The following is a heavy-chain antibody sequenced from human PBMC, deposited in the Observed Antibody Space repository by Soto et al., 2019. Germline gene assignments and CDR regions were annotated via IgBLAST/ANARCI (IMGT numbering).Heavy chain of an antibody. J-gene: IGHJ4*02. CDR2: IYYSGSS. Sequence: QLLESGPGLVKPSDTLSLTCTVSGGSVNSGYYYWNWIRQPPGKGLEWIGDIYYSGSSNYTPSLKSRVTISIGTSKNQPSLKLSSVTAAGTAVYYCARGLVGQLARRGHFEYWGQGTLVTVSS. V-gene: IGHV4-61*01. CDR3: ARGLVGQLARRGHFEY. CDR1: GGSVNSGYYY. D-gene: IGHD1-1*01.